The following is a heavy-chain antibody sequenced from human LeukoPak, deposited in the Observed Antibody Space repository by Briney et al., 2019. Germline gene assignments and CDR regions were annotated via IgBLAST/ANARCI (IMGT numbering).Heavy chain of an antibody. V-gene: IGHV3-30*02. CDR1: GFTFRNYG. CDR3: AGQGPRFDP. J-gene: IGHJ5*02. CDR2: IRFDGSNK. Sequence: GGSPRLSCVASGFTFRNYGMHWVRQALAKGLEWVAFIRFDGSNKYYADYVKGRFTISRDNAKNSLYLQMNSLRVEDTAVYYCAGQGPRFDPWGQGTLVTVSS.